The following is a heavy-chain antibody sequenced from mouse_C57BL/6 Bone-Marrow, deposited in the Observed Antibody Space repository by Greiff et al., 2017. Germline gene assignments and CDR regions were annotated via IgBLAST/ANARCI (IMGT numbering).Heavy chain of an antibody. Sequence: QVQLQQSGAELAKPGASVKLSCKASGYTFTSYWMHWVKPRPGQGLEWIGYINPSSGYTKYNQKFKDTATLTADKSSSTAYMQLSSLTYEDSAVYYCDYGSSYPYWYFDVWGTGTTVTVSA. CDR2: INPSSGYT. V-gene: IGHV1-7*01. D-gene: IGHD1-1*01. J-gene: IGHJ1*03. CDR3: DYGSSYPYWYFDV. CDR1: GYTFTSYW.